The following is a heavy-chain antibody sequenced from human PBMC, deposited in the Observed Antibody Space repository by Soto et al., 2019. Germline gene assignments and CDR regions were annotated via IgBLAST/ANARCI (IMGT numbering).Heavy chain of an antibody. V-gene: IGHV3-30-3*01. CDR1: GFTINSYV. CDR3: AREDYRAFDY. J-gene: IGHJ4*02. D-gene: IGHD3-16*01. Sequence: QVQLGDSGGGVVQPGRSLRLSCAASGFTINSYVMHWVRQAPGKGLEWVAVMSYDGINKYYADSVKGRFTISRDNSKNTLYLQMNSLRAEDTAVHYCAREDYRAFDYWGQGTLVTVSS. CDR2: MSYDGINK.